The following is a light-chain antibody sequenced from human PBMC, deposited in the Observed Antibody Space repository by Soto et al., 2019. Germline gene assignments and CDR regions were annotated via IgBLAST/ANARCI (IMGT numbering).Light chain of an antibody. V-gene: IGKV3-11*01. CDR1: QSISTY. CDR2: DAS. Sequence: EIVLTQSPATLSLSPGEKATLSCRASQSISTYLAWDQQKPGQAPRLLIYDASKRATGIPARFGGSGSGTDFTLTISSLEPEDFAVYYCQQRSNWPPPFGGGTKVEIK. J-gene: IGKJ4*01. CDR3: QQRSNWPPP.